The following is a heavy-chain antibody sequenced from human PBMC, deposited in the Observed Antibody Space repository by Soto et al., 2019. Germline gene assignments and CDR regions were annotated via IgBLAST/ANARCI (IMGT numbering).Heavy chain of an antibody. V-gene: IGHV1-18*04. J-gene: IGHJ4*02. CDR1: GYTFTSYG. CDR3: ARTHQGIPPNLYYDY. Sequence: QVQLVQSGAEVKKPGASVKVSCKASGYTFTSYGISWVRQAPGQGLEWMGWISAYNGNTNYAQKLQGRVTMTTDTSTSAAYMELSSLRSDDTAVYYCARTHQGIPPNLYYDYWGQGTLVTVSS. D-gene: IGHD2-15*01. CDR2: ISAYNGNT.